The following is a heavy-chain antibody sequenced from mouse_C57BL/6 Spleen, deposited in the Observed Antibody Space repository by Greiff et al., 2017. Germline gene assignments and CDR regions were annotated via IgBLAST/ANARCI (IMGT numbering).Heavy chain of an antibody. D-gene: IGHD1-1*01. Sequence: VQLQQSGPELVKPGASVKISCKASGYAFSSSWMNWVKQRPGKGLEWIGRIYPGDGDTNYNGKFKGKATLTADKSSSTAYMQLSSLTSEESAVYFCARGGCGSSYFAYWGQGTLVTVSA. CDR1: GYAFSSSW. V-gene: IGHV1-82*01. CDR3: ARGGCGSSYFAY. CDR2: IYPGDGDT. J-gene: IGHJ3*01.